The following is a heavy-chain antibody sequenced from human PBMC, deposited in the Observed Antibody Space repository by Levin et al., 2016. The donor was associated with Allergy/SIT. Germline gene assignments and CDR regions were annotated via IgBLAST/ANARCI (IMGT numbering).Heavy chain of an antibody. CDR1: GFTFSSYW. V-gene: IGHV3-7*01. CDR3: ARSGGAYVAVAGTWGY. CDR2: IKQDGSEK. J-gene: IGHJ4*02. D-gene: IGHD6-19*01. Sequence: GESLKISCAASGFTFSSYWMSWVRQAPGKGLEWVANIKQDGSEKYYVDSVKGRFTISRDNAKNSLYLQMNSLRVEDTAVYYCARSGGAYVAVAGTWGYWGQGTLVTVSS.